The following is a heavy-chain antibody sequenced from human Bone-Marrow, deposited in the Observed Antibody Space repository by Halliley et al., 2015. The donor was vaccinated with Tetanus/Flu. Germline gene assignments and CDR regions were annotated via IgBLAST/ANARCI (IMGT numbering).Heavy chain of an antibody. Sequence: LRLSCTVSGGSVSSDYWSWIRQSPGRGLEWIGDIFYSGIANYNPSLKSRVTMSVDTSDNVFTLNLTSVTAADTAVYYCARNLQGSGYYYREDAFGIWGQGTVVTVSS. V-gene: IGHV4-59*02. J-gene: IGHJ3*02. CDR1: GGSVSSDY. CDR2: IFYSGIA. CDR3: ARNLQGSGYYYREDAFGI. D-gene: IGHD3-22*01.